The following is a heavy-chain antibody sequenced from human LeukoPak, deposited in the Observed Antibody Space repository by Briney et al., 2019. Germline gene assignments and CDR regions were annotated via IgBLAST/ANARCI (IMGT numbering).Heavy chain of an antibody. V-gene: IGHV3-7*03. Sequence: GGSLRLSCAASGFTFSSYWMSWVRQAPGKGLEWVANINEDGSEKYYVDSVKGRFTISRDDAENSLYLQMNSLRAEDTAVYYCARDPTTNDYWGQGTLVTVSS. CDR3: ARDPTTNDY. CDR2: INEDGSEK. CDR1: GFTFSSYW. D-gene: IGHD1-26*01. J-gene: IGHJ4*02.